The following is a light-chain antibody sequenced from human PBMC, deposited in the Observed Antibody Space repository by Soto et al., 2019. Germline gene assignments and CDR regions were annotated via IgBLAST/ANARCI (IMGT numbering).Light chain of an antibody. CDR2: GAS. CDR1: QSVSSSY. Sequence: EIVLTQSPGTLSLSPGERATLSCRASQSVSSSYLAWYPQKPGQAPRLLIYGASSRATGIPDRFSGSGSGTDFTLTISRLEPEDFAVYYCQQYGSSPPGSTFGQGTKLEIK. V-gene: IGKV3-20*01. J-gene: IGKJ2*01. CDR3: QQYGSSPPGST.